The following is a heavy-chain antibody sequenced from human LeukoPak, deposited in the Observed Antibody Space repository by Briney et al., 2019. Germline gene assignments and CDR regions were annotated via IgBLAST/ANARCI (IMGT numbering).Heavy chain of an antibody. CDR2: IIPIFGTA. CDR1: GGTFSSYA. D-gene: IGHD4-23*01. CDR3: ARPGLRWRDAFDI. Sequence: SVKVFCKASGGTFSSYAISWVRQAPGQGLEWMGGIIPIFGTANYAQKFQGRVTITADESTSTAYMELSSLRSEDTAVYYCARPGLRWRDAFDIWGQGKMVTVS. V-gene: IGHV1-69*13. J-gene: IGHJ3*02.